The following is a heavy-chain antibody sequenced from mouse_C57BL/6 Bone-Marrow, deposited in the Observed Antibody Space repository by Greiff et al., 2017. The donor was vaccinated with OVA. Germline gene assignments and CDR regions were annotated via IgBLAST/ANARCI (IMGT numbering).Heavy chain of an antibody. CDR2: INPNNGGT. Sequence: VQLQQSGPELVKPGASVKMSCKASGYTFTDYNMHWVKQSHGKSLEWIGYINPNNGGTSYNQKFKGKATLTVNKSSSTAYMELRSLTSEDSAVYYCASITTVGYFDVWGTGTTVTVSS. CDR3: ASITTVGYFDV. J-gene: IGHJ1*03. CDR1: GYTFTDYN. V-gene: IGHV1-22*01. D-gene: IGHD1-1*01.